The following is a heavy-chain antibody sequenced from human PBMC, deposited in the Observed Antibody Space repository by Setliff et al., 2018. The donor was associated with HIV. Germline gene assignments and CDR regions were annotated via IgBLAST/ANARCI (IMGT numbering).Heavy chain of an antibody. CDR1: GGSISTNNFY. D-gene: IGHD5-18*01. CDR2: IYFTGDS. Sequence: SETLSLTCTVTGGSISTNNFYWGWIRQPPGKGLQWIGSIYFTGDSYYDPSLKSRVTTSVDTSKKQFSLRLTSVTAADTAVYYCARVARYSYGSFESWGQGTLVTVSS. J-gene: IGHJ4*02. V-gene: IGHV4-39*01. CDR3: ARVARYSYGSFES.